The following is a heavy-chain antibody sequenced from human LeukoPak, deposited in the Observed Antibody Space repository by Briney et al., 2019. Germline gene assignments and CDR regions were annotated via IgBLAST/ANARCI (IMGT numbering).Heavy chain of an antibody. V-gene: IGHV3-23*01. CDR3: AKAAWNGVAGTVWFDP. CDR1: GFTFSSYA. Sequence: GGSLRLSCAASGFTFSSYAMSWVRQAPGKGLEWVSAISGSGGSTYYTDSVKGRFTISRDNSKNTLYLQMNSLRAEDTAVYYCAKAAWNGVAGTVWFDPWGQGTLVTVSS. CDR2: ISGSGGST. D-gene: IGHD6-19*01. J-gene: IGHJ5*02.